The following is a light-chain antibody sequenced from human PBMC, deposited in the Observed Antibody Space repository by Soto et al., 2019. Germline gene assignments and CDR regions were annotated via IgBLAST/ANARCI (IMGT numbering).Light chain of an antibody. CDR2: DVS. V-gene: IGLV2-11*01. CDR3: CSYAGSYTLV. J-gene: IGLJ3*02. Sequence: QSPLTQPRSVSGSPGQSVTISCTGTRSDVGGYNFVSWYQHHPGKAPKLMIYDVSKRPSGVPDRFSGSKSGSTASLTISGLQAEDEADYYCCSYAGSYTLVFGGGTKLTVL. CDR1: RSDVGGYNF.